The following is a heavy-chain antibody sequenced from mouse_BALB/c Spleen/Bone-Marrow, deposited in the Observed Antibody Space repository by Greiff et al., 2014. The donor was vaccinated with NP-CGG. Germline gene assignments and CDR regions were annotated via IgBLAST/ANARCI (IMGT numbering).Heavy chain of an antibody. Sequence: QVQLKQSGPQLVRPGASVKISCKASGYSFTSYWMHWVKQRPGQGLEWIGMIDPSDSETRLNQKFKDKATLTVDKSSSTAYMQLSRPTSEASAVYYCAGPSDGNSFAYWGQGILVTVSA. CDR2: IDPSDSET. D-gene: IGHD1-1*01. CDR3: AGPSDGNSFAY. CDR1: GYSFTSYW. V-gene: IGHV1S74*01. J-gene: IGHJ3*01.